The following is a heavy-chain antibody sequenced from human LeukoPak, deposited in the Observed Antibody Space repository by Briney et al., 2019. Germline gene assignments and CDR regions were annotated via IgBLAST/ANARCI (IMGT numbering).Heavy chain of an antibody. CDR2: ISSTGNTV. V-gene: IGHV3-48*03. D-gene: IGHD2-2*01. Sequence: PGGSLRLSCAASGFTFSSYEMNWVRQAPGQGLEWVAYISSTGNTVHYAGSVKGRFTISRDNSKNTLYLQMNSLRAEDTAVYYCAKGHIVVVPSTRYFDYWGQGTLVTVSS. CDR3: AKGHIVVVPSTRYFDY. J-gene: IGHJ4*02. CDR1: GFTFSSYE.